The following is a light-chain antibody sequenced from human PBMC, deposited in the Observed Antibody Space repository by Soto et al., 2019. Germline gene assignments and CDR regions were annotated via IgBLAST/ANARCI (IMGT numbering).Light chain of an antibody. CDR2: EVS. V-gene: IGLV2-14*01. CDR3: SSYTSSNSRYV. J-gene: IGLJ1*01. CDR1: SSDVGGYNF. Sequence: QSALTQSASVSGSPGKPLTISGTGTSSDVGGYNFVSWQQQHPGKAPKLMICEVSNRPSGVSNRFSASKSANRASLTISGPQAEDGADYFCSSYTSSNSRYVFGTGTKVSVL.